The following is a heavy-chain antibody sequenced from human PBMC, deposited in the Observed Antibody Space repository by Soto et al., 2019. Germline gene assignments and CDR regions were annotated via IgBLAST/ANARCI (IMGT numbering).Heavy chain of an antibody. Sequence: GGSLRLSCAASGFTFSNAWMSWVRQAPGKGLEWVGRIKSKTDGGTTDYAAPVKGRFTISRDDSKNTLYLQMNSLKTEDTAVYYCTTDPNFLEWLLLDYYMDVWGKGTTVTVSS. J-gene: IGHJ6*03. CDR1: GFTFSNAW. CDR2: IKSKTDGGTT. CDR3: TTDPNFLEWLLLDYYMDV. D-gene: IGHD3-3*01. V-gene: IGHV3-15*01.